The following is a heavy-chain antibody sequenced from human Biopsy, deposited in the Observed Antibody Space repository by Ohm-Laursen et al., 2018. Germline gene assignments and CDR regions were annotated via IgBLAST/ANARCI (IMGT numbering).Heavy chain of an antibody. CDR2: INTSGGST. V-gene: IGHV3-23*01. D-gene: IGHD4-17*01. Sequence: SLRLSCAASGFTFSSYAMTWVRRAPGKGLEWVSVINTSGGSTHYAVSVKGRFTISRDNSKNTLYLRMNSLRAEDTAVYYCAKPADSYGSEFCFDYWGQGTLVTVSS. CDR3: AKPADSYGSEFCFDY. CDR1: GFTFSSYA. J-gene: IGHJ4*02.